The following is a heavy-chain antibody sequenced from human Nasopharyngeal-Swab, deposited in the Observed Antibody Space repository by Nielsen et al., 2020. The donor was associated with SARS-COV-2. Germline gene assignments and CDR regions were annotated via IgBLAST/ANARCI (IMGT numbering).Heavy chain of an antibody. Sequence: GGSLRLSCATSGFTFSPYTMTWVRQAPGKGLQWISYITSGNSVQYADSVRGGFTISRDNAKNSLYLQMNSLTAEDTAVYYCTRERGGGYGDYWGQGTLVHVSS. CDR3: TRERGGGYGDY. D-gene: IGHD5-12*01. V-gene: IGHV3-69-1*02. CDR1: GFTFSPYT. CDR2: ITSGNSV. J-gene: IGHJ4*02.